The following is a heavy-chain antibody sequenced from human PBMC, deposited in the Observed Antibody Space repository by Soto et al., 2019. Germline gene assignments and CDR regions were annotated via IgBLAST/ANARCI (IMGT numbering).Heavy chain of an antibody. CDR1: GGSISSYY. D-gene: IGHD6-13*01. J-gene: IGHJ4*02. CDR3: ARGKGSSWWDY. V-gene: IGHV4-59*01. Sequence: QVQLQESGPGLVKPSETLSLTCTVSGGSISSYYWSWIRQPPGKGLEWIGYIYYSGSTNYNPSLKSRVPISVDTSKNQFSLKLSSVTAADTAVYYCARGKGSSWWDYWGQGTLVTVSS. CDR2: IYYSGST.